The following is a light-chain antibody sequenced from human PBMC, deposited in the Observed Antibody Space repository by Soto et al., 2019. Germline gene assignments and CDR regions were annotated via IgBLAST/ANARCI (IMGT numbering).Light chain of an antibody. CDR1: SSNIGAGYD. J-gene: IGLJ2*01. Sequence: QSVLTQPPSVSGAPGQRVTVSCTGSSSNIGAGYDVHWYQQLPGTAPKLLIYVNSIRPSGVPDRFSGSKSDTSASLAITGLQAEDEADYYCQSYDSSLSGSIFGGGTKLTVL. CDR3: QSYDSSLSGSI. CDR2: VNS. V-gene: IGLV1-40*01.